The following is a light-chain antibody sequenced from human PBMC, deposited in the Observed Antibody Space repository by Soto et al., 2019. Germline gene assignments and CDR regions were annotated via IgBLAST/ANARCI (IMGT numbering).Light chain of an antibody. CDR3: QQRNNWPRT. V-gene: IGKV3-11*01. CDR1: QSVSRH. J-gene: IGKJ1*01. Sequence: EIVLTQSPATLSLSPGERATLSCRASQSVSRHLVWYQQKPGQAPRLLIYDASNRATGIPARFSGSGSGTDFTLTISSLEPEDFVVYYCQQRNNWPRTFGQGTKVEIK. CDR2: DAS.